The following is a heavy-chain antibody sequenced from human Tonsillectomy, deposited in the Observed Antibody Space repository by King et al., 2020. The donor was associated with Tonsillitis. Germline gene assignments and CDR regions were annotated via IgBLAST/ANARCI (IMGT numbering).Heavy chain of an antibody. Sequence: VQLVESGGGVVQPGRSLRLSCAASGFTFSSYAMHWVRQAPGKGLEWVAVISYDGSNKYYADSVKGRFTISRDNSKNTLYLQMNSLRAEDTAVYYCASDTDEDYGDSGPWIAYWGQGTLVTVSS. D-gene: IGHD4-17*01. CDR1: GFTFSSYA. V-gene: IGHV3-30-3*01. CDR3: ASDTDEDYGDSGPWIAY. J-gene: IGHJ4*02. CDR2: ISYDGSNK.